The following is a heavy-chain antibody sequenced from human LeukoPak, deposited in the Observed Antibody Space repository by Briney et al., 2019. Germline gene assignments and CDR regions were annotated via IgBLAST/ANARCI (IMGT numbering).Heavy chain of an antibody. V-gene: IGHV4-4*07. D-gene: IGHD2-2*02. CDR1: GGSISSYY. J-gene: IGHJ4*02. CDR2: IYPSGST. CDR3: ARQAVVPAAIGY. Sequence: SGTLSLTCTVSGGSISSYYWSWIRQPAGKGLEWIGHIYPSGSTNYNPSLKSRVTMSVDTSKTQFSLKLSSVTAADTAVYYCARQAVVPAAIGYWGQGTLVTVSS.